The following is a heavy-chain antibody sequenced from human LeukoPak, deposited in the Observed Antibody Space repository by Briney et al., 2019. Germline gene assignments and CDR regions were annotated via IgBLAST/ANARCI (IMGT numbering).Heavy chain of an antibody. D-gene: IGHD4-23*01. J-gene: IGHJ5*02. CDR2: IYYSGIT. CDR1: GGSITSSNYY. CDR3: ARHVKTTVVTLYNWFDP. Sequence: SETLSLTCTVSGGSITSSNYYWGWIRQPPGKGLDWIGSIYYSGITYYNPSLKSRVTISVDTSKNQFSLKLSSVTAADTAVYYCARHVKTTVVTLYNWFDPWGQGTLVTVSS. V-gene: IGHV4-39*01.